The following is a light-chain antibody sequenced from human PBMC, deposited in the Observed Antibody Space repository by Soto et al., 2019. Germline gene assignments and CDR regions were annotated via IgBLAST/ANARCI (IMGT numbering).Light chain of an antibody. Sequence: QFALTQPRSVSGSPGQSVTISCTGTSSDVGGYNYVSWYQQHPGKAPKLIIYDVTKRPSGVPDRFSGSKSGNTASLTISGLQAEDESDYHCCSYAGSYVLVVGGGTQLTVL. CDR3: CSYAGSYVLV. CDR2: DVT. V-gene: IGLV2-11*01. J-gene: IGLJ2*01. CDR1: SSDVGGYNY.